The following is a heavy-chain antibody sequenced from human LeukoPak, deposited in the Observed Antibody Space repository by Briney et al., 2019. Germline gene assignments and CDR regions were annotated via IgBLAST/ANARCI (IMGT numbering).Heavy chain of an antibody. Sequence: GGSLRLSCAASGFTFSSYAMGWVRQAPGKGLEWVSAISGSGGSTYYADSVKGRFTISRDNSKNTLYLQMNSLRAEDTAVYYCAKTPNWNYIPYYFDYWGQGTLVTVSS. V-gene: IGHV3-23*01. CDR3: AKTPNWNYIPYYFDY. CDR2: ISGSGGST. CDR1: GFTFSSYA. J-gene: IGHJ4*02. D-gene: IGHD1-7*01.